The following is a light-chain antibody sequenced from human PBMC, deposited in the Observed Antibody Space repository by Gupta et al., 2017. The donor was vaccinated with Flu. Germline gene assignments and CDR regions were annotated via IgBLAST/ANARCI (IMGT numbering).Light chain of an antibody. CDR3: CSYAGSNTFYV. CDR2: DVS. CDR1: SSDVGVVKV. V-gene: IGLV2-11*01. J-gene: IGLJ1*01. Sequence: VTISCMGTSSDVGVVKVVYWYQLHPEKDPKITIYDVSKRPSGVPDRFAGSKSGNTASLIITGLQAEDEADYYRCSYAGSNTFYVFGTGTKVTV.